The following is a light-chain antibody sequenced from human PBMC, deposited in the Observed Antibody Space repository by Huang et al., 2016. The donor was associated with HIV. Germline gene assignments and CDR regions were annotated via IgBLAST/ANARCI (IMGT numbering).Light chain of an antibody. CDR1: QRVTTY. V-gene: IGKV3-11*01. CDR2: DAS. CDR3: QQRSDRLLT. Sequence: EIVLTQSPETLSLSPGERATLSCKASQRVTTYLAWYQQKPGQAPRLLIYDASKRTTGIPARFSGSGSGTDFTLTISSLDPEDFAVYYCQQRSDRLLTFGGGTKVEIK. J-gene: IGKJ4*01.